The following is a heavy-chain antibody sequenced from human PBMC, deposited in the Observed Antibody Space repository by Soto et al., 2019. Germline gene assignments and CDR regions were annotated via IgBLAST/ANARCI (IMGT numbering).Heavy chain of an antibody. CDR2: ITSGGTT. CDR1: GFTFSSYS. Sequence: GGSLRLSCAAFGFTFSSYSINWVRQAPGKGLDWVSTITSGGTTYYADSVKGRFTISRDDSKNTLYLQMNSLRAEDTALYYCAKRHTPVPTPAKYFDYWGQGTLVTVSS. CDR3: AKRHTPVPTPAKYFDY. D-gene: IGHD2-21*01. J-gene: IGHJ4*02. V-gene: IGHV3-23*01.